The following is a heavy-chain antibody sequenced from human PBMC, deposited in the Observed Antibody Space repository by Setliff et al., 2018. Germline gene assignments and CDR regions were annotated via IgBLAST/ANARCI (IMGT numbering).Heavy chain of an antibody. V-gene: IGHV1-69*10. CDR3: ARNAITGTTKKYYYYLDV. CDR2: TIPLLPLP. Sequence: SVKVSCKASGGTFSTLAITWVRQAPGQGLEWMGGTIPLLPLPNYAVKFQGRVTITADKSTSTAYMEPSSLTSEDTAVYYCARNAITGTTKKYYYYLDVWGQGTTVTVSS. J-gene: IGHJ6*03. D-gene: IGHD1-7*01. CDR1: GGTFSTLA.